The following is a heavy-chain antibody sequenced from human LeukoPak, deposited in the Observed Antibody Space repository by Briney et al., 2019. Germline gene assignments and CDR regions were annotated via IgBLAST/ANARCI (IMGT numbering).Heavy chain of an antibody. D-gene: IGHD5-18*01. V-gene: IGHV3-53*05. J-gene: IGHJ4*02. Sequence: GGSLRLSCAASGFTVSSNYMNWVRQAPGKGLEWVSIIYSGGTTYYADSVKGRFTISRDNSRNTLSLQMNSLRAEDTAVYYCAKDLGYSDDYWGQGTLVTVSS. CDR1: GFTVSSNY. CDR3: AKDLGYSDDY. CDR2: IYSGGTT.